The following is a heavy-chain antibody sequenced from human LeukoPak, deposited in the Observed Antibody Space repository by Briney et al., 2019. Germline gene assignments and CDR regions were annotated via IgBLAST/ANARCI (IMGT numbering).Heavy chain of an antibody. V-gene: IGHV3-48*03. CDR2: ISSSGSTI. J-gene: IGHJ4*02. D-gene: IGHD6-19*01. CDR1: GFTFSSYE. Sequence: TGGSLRLSCAASGFTFSSYEMNWVRQAPGKGLEWVSYISSSGSTIYYADSVKGRFTISRDNAKDSLYLQMNSLRAEDTAVYYCARISGGWYLYCFDYWGRGTLVTVSS. CDR3: ARISGGWYLYCFDY.